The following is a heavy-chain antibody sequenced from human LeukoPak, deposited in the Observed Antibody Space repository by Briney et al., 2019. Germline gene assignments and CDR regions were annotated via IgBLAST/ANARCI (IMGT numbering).Heavy chain of an antibody. J-gene: IGHJ3*02. CDR3: ARDVLAAGATGTFDI. CDR1: GFTSSDYW. Sequence: GGSLRLSCAASGFTSSDYWIHWVRQAPGKGLVWVSRINTDGSITNYADSVKGRFTISRDNAKTSLYLQMNSLRAEDTAAYYCARDVLAAGATGTFDIWGQGTMVTVSS. CDR2: INTDGSIT. V-gene: IGHV3-74*01. D-gene: IGHD1-14*01.